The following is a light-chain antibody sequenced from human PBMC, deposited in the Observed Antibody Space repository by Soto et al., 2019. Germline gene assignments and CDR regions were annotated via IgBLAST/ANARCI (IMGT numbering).Light chain of an antibody. V-gene: IGLV2-14*01. J-gene: IGLJ1*01. CDR3: SSFTSNRIYV. CDR1: SSDVGGYNY. CDR2: EVS. Sequence: QSVGNPPSSVSASPGQSITISFTGTSSDVGGYNYVSWYQQHPGKAPKLMIYEVSNRPSGVSNRFSGSKSGNTASLTISGLQPEDEADYYCSSFTSNRIYVFGPGTKVTVL.